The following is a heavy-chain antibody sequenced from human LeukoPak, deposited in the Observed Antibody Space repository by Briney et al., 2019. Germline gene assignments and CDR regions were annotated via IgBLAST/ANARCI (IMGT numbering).Heavy chain of an antibody. CDR3: ARGYSSSWQTYYYYYYMDV. D-gene: IGHD6-13*01. CDR1: GGTFSSYA. V-gene: IGHV1-69*05. CDR2: IIPIFGTA. J-gene: IGHJ6*03. Sequence: ASVKVSCKASGGTFSSYAISWVRQAPGQGLEWMGGIIPIFGTANYAQKFQGRVTITTDESTSTAYMELSSLRSEDTAVYYCARGYSSSWQTYYYYYYMDVWGKGTTVTVSS.